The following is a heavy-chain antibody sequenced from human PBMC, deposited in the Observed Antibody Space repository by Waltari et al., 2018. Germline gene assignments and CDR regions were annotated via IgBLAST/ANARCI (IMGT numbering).Heavy chain of an antibody. V-gene: IGHV3-43*01. D-gene: IGHD5-18*01. CDR1: GFTFDDYT. Sequence: EVQLVESGGVVVQPGGSLRLSCAASGFTFDDYTMHWVRQAPGKGLGWVSLISWDGGSTYYADSVKGRFTISRDNSKNSLYLQMNSLRTEDTALYYCAKGDTAMVTSALDIWGQGTMVTVSS. CDR3: AKGDTAMVTSALDI. J-gene: IGHJ3*02. CDR2: ISWDGGST.